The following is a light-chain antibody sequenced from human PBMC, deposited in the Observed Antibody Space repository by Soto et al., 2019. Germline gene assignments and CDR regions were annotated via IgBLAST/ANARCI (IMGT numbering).Light chain of an antibody. CDR3: QQHNNWPLT. CDR2: GAS. V-gene: IGKV3-15*01. CDR1: QSVSNN. J-gene: IGKJ4*01. Sequence: EIVMTQSAGTLSGSQGERATLSCRASQSVSNNLAWYQQKPGQAPRLLIYGASTRATGIPARFSGSGSGTEFTLTISSLQSEDFAVYYCQQHNNWPLTLGGGTKVYIK.